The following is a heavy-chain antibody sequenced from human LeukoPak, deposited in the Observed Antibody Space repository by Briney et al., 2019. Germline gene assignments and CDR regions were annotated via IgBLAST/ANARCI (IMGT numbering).Heavy chain of an antibody. CDR3: ARDLLAVIRERPDYRTSYNWFDP. Sequence: PSETLSLTCTVSGGSISSSSYYWGWIRQPPGKGLEWIGSIYYSGSTYYNPSLKSRVTISVDTSKNQFSLKLSSVTAADTAVYYCARDLLAVIRERPDYRTSYNWFDPWGQGTLVTVSS. CDR2: IYYSGST. V-gene: IGHV4-39*07. CDR1: GGSISSSSYY. J-gene: IGHJ5*02. D-gene: IGHD3-16*01.